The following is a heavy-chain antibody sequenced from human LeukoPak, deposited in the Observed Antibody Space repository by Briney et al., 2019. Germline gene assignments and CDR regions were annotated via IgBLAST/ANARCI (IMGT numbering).Heavy chain of an antibody. CDR3: ARDYFSRAALLGYFDL. CDR2: INEEGSQK. J-gene: IGHJ2*01. V-gene: IGHV3-7*01. Sequence: PGGSLRLSCAASGFTFSDYWMTWVRQAPGKGREWVANINEEGSQKYYVDPVKGRFTLSRDNAWNSLSLQMNSLRAEDTAVYYCARDYFSRAALLGYFDLWGRGTLVTVSS. D-gene: IGHD2-15*01. CDR1: GFTFSDYW.